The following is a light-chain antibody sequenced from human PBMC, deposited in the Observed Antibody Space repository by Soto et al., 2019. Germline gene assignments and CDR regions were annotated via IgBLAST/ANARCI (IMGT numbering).Light chain of an antibody. J-gene: IGLJ2*01. CDR1: SGHSSYA. V-gene: IGLV4-69*01. CDR2: LNNDGSH. Sequence: QLVLTQPPSASASLGASGKLTCTLSSGHSSYAIAWQQKQPEKGNRYLMYLNNDGSHTKGDGIPDRFSGSSSVAERYLIIASLLSEDEADHYRQTWGTGFQVFGGGTKLTAL. CDR3: QTWGTGFQV.